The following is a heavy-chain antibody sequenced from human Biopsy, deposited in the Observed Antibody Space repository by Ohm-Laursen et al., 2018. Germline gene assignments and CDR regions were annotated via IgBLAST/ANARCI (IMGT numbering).Heavy chain of an antibody. CDR1: GGSISSDY. CDR3: ARATNSTGWPYYYFYGMDV. V-gene: IGHV4-59*01. CDR2: IYYSGST. Sequence: GTLSLTCIVSGGSISSDYWSWIRQTPGKGLEWIGFIYYSGSTNYNPSLKSRVTISVDTSKNQFSLRLNSVTAADTAVYYCARATNSTGWPYYYFYGMDVWGQGTTVTVSS. J-gene: IGHJ6*02. D-gene: IGHD2/OR15-2a*01.